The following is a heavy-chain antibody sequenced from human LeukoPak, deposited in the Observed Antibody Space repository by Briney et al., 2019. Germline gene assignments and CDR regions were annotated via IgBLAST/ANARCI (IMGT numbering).Heavy chain of an antibody. D-gene: IGHD3-22*01. V-gene: IGHV3-21*01. CDR1: GFTFSSYS. J-gene: IGHJ4*02. CDR3: ASELFTYYYDSSGFSHDY. CDR2: ISSSSSYI. Sequence: PGGSLRLSCAASGFTFSSYSMNWVRQAPGKGLEWVSSISSSSSYIYYADSVKGRFTISRDNAKNSLYLQMNSLRAEDTAVYYCASELFTYYYDSSGFSHDYWGQGTLVTVSS.